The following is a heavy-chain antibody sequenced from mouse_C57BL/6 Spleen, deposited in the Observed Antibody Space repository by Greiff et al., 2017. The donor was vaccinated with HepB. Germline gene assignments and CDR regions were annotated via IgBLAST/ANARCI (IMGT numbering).Heavy chain of an antibody. V-gene: IGHV1-15*01. Sequence: QVQLQQSGAELVRPGASVTLSCKASGYTFTDYEMHWVKQTPVHGLEWIGAIDPETGGTAYNQKFKGKAILTADKSSSTAYMELRSLTSEDSAVYYCTRCYDYDAGYAMDYWGQGTSVTVSS. CDR2: IDPETGGT. J-gene: IGHJ4*01. D-gene: IGHD2-4*01. CDR3: TRCYDYDAGYAMDY. CDR1: GYTFTDYE.